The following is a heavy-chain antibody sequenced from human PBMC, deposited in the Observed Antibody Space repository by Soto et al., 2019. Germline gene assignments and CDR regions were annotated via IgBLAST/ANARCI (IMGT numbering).Heavy chain of an antibody. CDR2: IYPGDSDT. Sequence: PGESLKISCKGSGYSFTSYWIGWVRQMPGKGLEWMGIIYPGDSDTRYSPSFQGQVPISADKSISTAYLQWSSLKASDTAMYYCARRSSSSYYYYYYGMDVWGQGTTVTVSS. CDR3: ARRSSSSYYYYYYGMDV. V-gene: IGHV5-51*01. D-gene: IGHD6-6*01. CDR1: GYSFTSYW. J-gene: IGHJ6*02.